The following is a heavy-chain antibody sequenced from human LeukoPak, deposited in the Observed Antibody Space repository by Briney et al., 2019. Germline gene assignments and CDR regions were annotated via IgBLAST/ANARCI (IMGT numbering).Heavy chain of an antibody. Sequence: GASVKVSCKASGYTFTGYYMHWVRQARGQGLEWMGWINPNSGGTNYAQKFQGRVTMTRDTSISTAYMELSRLRSDDTAVYYCARDLLLWFGEGFDPWGQGTLVTVSS. CDR1: GYTFTGYY. J-gene: IGHJ5*02. CDR2: INPNSGGT. V-gene: IGHV1-2*02. CDR3: ARDLLLWFGEGFDP. D-gene: IGHD3-10*01.